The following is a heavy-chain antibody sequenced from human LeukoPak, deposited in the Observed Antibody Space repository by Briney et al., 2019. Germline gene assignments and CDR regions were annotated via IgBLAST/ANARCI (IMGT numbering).Heavy chain of an antibody. J-gene: IGHJ4*02. D-gene: IGHD4-17*01. CDR1: GGSFSGYY. CDR3: ARRSQTTVTNIDY. V-gene: IGHV4-34*01. CDR2: INHSGST. Sequence: ASETLSLTCAVYGGSFSGYYWSWIRQPPGKGLEWIGEINHSGSTNYNPSLKRRVTISVDTSKNQFSLKLSSVTAADTAVYCCARRSQTTVTNIDYWGQGTLVTVSS.